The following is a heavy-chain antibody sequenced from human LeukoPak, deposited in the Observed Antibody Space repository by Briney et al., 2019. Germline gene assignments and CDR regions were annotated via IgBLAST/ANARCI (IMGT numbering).Heavy chain of an antibody. Sequence: PGGSLRLSCVASGITFSYYWMHWVRQAPGKGLVWVSRIDNGGSSATYADSVKGQFTISRDNAKNTLYLQMNSLRAEDTAVYYCVREGGYDPFEDWGQGTLVTVSS. V-gene: IGHV3-74*01. CDR2: IDNGGSSA. J-gene: IGHJ4*02. D-gene: IGHD5-12*01. CDR3: VREGGYDPFED. CDR1: GITFSYYW.